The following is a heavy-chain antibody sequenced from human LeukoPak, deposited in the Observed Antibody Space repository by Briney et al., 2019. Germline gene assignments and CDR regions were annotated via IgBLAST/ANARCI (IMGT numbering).Heavy chain of an antibody. V-gene: IGHV3-21*01. CDR1: GFTFSNYA. CDR2: ISGSSSHT. J-gene: IGHJ4*02. Sequence: GGSLRLSCGASGFTFSNYAMNWVRQAPGKGLEWVSSISGSSSHTYYADSLKGRFTISRDNDRNSMYLKLNSLIADDTAVYYCATDSPVAGSKALDYWGQGTMVTVSS. D-gene: IGHD6-19*01. CDR3: ATDSPVAGSKALDY.